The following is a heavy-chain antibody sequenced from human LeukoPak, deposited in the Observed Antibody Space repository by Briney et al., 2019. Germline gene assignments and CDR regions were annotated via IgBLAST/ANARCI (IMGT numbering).Heavy chain of an antibody. CDR1: GGSISRYY. CDR2: IEYSGNT. J-gene: IGHJ4*02. V-gene: IGHV4-59*08. Sequence: SETLSLTCTVSGGSISRYYWSWIRQPPGKGLEWIGYIEYSGNTNYNPSLKSRVTISVDTSKNQFSLKLSSVTAADTAVYYCARHGGGWTFDYWGQGTLVTVSS. CDR3: ARHGGGWTFDY. D-gene: IGHD6-19*01.